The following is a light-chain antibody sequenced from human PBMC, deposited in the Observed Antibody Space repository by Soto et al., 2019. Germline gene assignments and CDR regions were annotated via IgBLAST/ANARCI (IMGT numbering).Light chain of an antibody. J-gene: IGKJ1*01. V-gene: IGKV3-20*01. CDR1: QSVSSTH. CDR2: AAS. CDR3: QQYNDSPTWT. Sequence: EVVLTQSPGTLSLSPGERATLSCRASQSVSSTHLAWYQQKPDQTPRLLIYAASSRATGIPDRFSASGSGTDFTLTISRLEPEDFAVYYCQQYNDSPTWTFGQGTKVDIK.